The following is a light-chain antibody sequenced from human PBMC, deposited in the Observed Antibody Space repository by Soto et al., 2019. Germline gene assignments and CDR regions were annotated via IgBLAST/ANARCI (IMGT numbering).Light chain of an antibody. J-gene: IGLJ1*01. CDR3: CSYAGSYTYV. CDR2: DVA. V-gene: IGLV2-11*01. Sequence: QSALTQPRSVSGSPGQSVTISCSGTSNDIGPYNYVSWYQQHPGKVPKLMIYDVARRPSGVPDRFSGSKSGNTASLTISGLQAGDEADYYCCSYAGSYTYVFGTGPKLTVL. CDR1: SNDIGPYNY.